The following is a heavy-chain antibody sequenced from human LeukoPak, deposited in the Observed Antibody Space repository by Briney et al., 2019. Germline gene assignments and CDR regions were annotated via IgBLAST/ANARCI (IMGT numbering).Heavy chain of an antibody. V-gene: IGHV3-7*01. CDR1: GFTFSSYW. CDR3: ARDYLFYGSGPPGYYFDY. Sequence: GGSLRLSCAASGFTFSSYWMSWVRQAPGKGLEWVANIKQDGSERYYVDSVKGRFTISRDNAKNSLYLQMNSLRAEDTAVYYCARDYLFYGSGPPGYYFDYWGQGTLVTVSS. J-gene: IGHJ4*02. D-gene: IGHD6-19*01. CDR2: IKQDGSER.